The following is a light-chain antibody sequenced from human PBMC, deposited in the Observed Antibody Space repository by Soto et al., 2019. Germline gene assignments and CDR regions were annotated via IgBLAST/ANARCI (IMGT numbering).Light chain of an antibody. CDR1: NSDIGNNY. CDR3: GTWDTSLSTGV. V-gene: IGLV1-51*01. Sequence: QSVLTQPPSVSAAPGQKVTISCSGSNSDIGNNYVSWYQQLPGTAPKLLIYDNSKRPSGIPDRFSGSKSGTSATLGITGLQTGDEADYYCGTWDTSLSTGVFGGGTKLTVL. J-gene: IGLJ3*02. CDR2: DNS.